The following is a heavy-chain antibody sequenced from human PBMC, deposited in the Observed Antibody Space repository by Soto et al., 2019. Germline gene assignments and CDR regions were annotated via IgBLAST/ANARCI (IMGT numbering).Heavy chain of an antibody. V-gene: IGHV3-33*01. J-gene: IGHJ4*02. D-gene: IGHD4-17*01. CDR2: IWYDGTQK. CDR3: ARAGGTTVTGLWHFDS. Sequence: QVQLGESGGGVVQHWRSLRLSCEASGFTFNTYSMHWVRQPPGKGLEWLAAIWYDGTQKYYADYVKGRFINSRDNSKKTLYLEMNSLRAEDTAVYYCARAGGTTVTGLWHFDSWGQGTLVTVSS. CDR1: GFTFNTYS.